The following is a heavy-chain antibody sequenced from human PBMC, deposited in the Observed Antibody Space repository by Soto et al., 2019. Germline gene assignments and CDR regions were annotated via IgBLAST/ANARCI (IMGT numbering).Heavy chain of an antibody. CDR1: GHTFTSYG. J-gene: IGHJ5*02. Sequence: ASVKVSCKASGHTFTSYGISWVRQAPGQGLEWMGWISAYNGNTNYAQKLQGRVTMTTDTSTSTAYMELRSLRSDDTAVYYCARTRDYYESSGYYRYNWFELWGQGTLVTVAS. CDR2: ISAYNGNT. CDR3: ARTRDYYESSGYYRYNWFEL. D-gene: IGHD3-22*01. V-gene: IGHV1-18*01.